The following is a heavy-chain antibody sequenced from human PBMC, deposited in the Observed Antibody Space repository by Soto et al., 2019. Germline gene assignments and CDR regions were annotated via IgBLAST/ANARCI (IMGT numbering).Heavy chain of an antibody. V-gene: IGHV3-33*01. J-gene: IGHJ4*02. CDR1: GFTFSSYG. CDR2: IWYDGSNK. D-gene: IGHD1-26*01. Sequence: GGSLRLSCAASGFTFSSYGMHWVRQAPGKGLEWVAVIWYDGSNKYYADSVKGRFTISRDNSKNTLYLQMNSLRAEDTAVYYCARELIVGAIDYWGQGTLVTVSS. CDR3: ARELIVGAIDY.